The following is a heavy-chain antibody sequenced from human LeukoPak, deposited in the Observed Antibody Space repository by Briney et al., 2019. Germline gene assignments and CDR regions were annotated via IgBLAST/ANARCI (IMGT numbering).Heavy chain of an antibody. CDR2: ISVYNGNT. CDR1: GYTFSSYG. J-gene: IGHJ4*02. Sequence: ASVKVSCKASGYTFSSYGISWVRQAPGQGLEWMGWISVYNGNTNYAQKLQGRVTMTTDTSTSTAYMELRSLRSDDTAVYYCARSGYSGSWLDYWGQGTLVTVSS. CDR3: ARSGYSGSWLDY. V-gene: IGHV1-18*01. D-gene: IGHD6-13*01.